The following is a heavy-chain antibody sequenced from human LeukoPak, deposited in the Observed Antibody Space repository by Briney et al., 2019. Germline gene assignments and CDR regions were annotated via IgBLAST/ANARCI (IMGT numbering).Heavy chain of an antibody. CDR3: ARVIAAAGLTFDY. V-gene: IGHV3-11*05. J-gene: IGHJ4*02. CDR1: GFTFSDYY. CDR2: ISSSSSYT. D-gene: IGHD6-13*01. Sequence: GGSLRLSCAAYGFTFSDYYMSWIRQAPGKGLEWVSYISSSSSYTNYADSVKGRFTISRDNAKNSLYLQMNSLRAEDTAVYYCARVIAAAGLTFDYWGQGTLVTVSS.